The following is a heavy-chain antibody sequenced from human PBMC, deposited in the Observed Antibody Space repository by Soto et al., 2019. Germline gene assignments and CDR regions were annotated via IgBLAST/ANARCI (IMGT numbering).Heavy chain of an antibody. D-gene: IGHD2-15*01. V-gene: IGHV1-18*01. J-gene: IGHJ4*02. CDR3: ASLRYCYGGRCSLLYY. Sequence: ASVKVSCKASGYTFTSYGISWVRQAPGQELEWMGWISAYNGNTNYAQKLQGRVTMTTDTSTSTAYMELRSLRSDDTAVYYCASLRYCYGGRCSLLYYWGQGTLVTVSS. CDR1: GYTFTSYG. CDR2: ISAYNGNT.